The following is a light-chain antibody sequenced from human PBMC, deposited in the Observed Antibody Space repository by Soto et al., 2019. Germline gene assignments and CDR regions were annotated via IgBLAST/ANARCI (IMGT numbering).Light chain of an antibody. Sequence: EIVLTQSPGTLSLSPGEGATLSCRASQSVSSNYLAWYQQKPGQAPRLLIFGASNRASVIPDRFSGSGSGTDFTLTISRLEPEDFAVYYCQQYGSSPPYTFGQGTKLEIK. CDR1: QSVSSNY. CDR2: GAS. J-gene: IGKJ2*01. V-gene: IGKV3-20*01. CDR3: QQYGSSPPYT.